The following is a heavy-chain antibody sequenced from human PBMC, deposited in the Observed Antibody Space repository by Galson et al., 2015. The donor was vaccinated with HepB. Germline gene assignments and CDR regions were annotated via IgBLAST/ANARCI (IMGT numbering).Heavy chain of an antibody. CDR2: ISGSGGST. CDR1: GFTFSSYA. CDR3: AKDQRESSGWYSAFDI. D-gene: IGHD6-19*01. Sequence: SLRLSCAASGFTFSSYAMSWVRQAPGKGLEWVSAISGSGGSTYYADSVKGRFTISRDNSKNTLYLQMNSLRAEDTAVYYCAKDQRESSGWYSAFDIWGQGTMVTVSS. J-gene: IGHJ3*02. V-gene: IGHV3-23*01.